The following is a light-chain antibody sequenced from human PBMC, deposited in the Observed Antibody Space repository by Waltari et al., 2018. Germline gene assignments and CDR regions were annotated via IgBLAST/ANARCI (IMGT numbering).Light chain of an antibody. CDR2: SNT. Sequence: QSVLTPPPSASGTPGQRVIISCSGGSSNIGTYSVNWYQQLPGTAPKVLIYSNTQRPSGVPGRFSGSKSGTSASLAISGLQSEDEANYYCAAWDDTLNGLVFGGGTKVTVL. CDR1: SSNIGTYS. V-gene: IGLV1-44*01. J-gene: IGLJ2*01. CDR3: AAWDDTLNGLV.